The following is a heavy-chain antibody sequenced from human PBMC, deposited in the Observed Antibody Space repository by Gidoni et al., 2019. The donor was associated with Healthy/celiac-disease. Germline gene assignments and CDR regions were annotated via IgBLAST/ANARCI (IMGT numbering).Heavy chain of an antibody. V-gene: IGHV3-21*01. CDR2: ISSSSSYI. J-gene: IGHJ4*02. D-gene: IGHD3-10*01. CDR3: ARDEGDVLLWFGELFH. Sequence: EVQLVESGGGLVKPGGSLRLSCAASGFTFSSYSMNWVRQAPGKGLEWVSSISSSSSYIYYADSVKGRFTISRDNAKNSLYLQMNSLRAEDTAVYYCARDEGDVLLWFGELFHWGQGTLVTVSS. CDR1: GFTFSSYS.